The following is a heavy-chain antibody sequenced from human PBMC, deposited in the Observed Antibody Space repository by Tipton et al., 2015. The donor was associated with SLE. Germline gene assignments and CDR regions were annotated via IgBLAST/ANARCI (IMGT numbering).Heavy chain of an antibody. V-gene: IGHV4-39*07. CDR3: AAGAYYYGMDV. J-gene: IGHJ6*02. CDR2: IYYSGST. CDR1: GGSISSSSYY. Sequence: TLSLTCTVSGGSISSSSYYWGWIRQPPGKGLEWIGSIYYSGSTYYNPPLKSRVTISVDTSKNQFSLKLSSVTAADTAVYYCAAGAYYYGMDVWGQGTTVTVSS. D-gene: IGHD4/OR15-4a*01.